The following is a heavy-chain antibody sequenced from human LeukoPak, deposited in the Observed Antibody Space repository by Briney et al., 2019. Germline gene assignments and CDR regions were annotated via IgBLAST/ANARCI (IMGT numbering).Heavy chain of an antibody. CDR2: IIPIFGTA. J-gene: IGHJ4*02. D-gene: IGHD3-22*01. Sequence: EASVKVSCKAPGGTFSSYAISWVRQAPGQGLEWMGRIIPIFGTANYAQKFQGRVTITTDESTSTAYMELSSLRSEDTAVYYCAREDMYYYDSSGYYYFDYWGQGTLVTVSS. V-gene: IGHV1-69*05. CDR3: AREDMYYYDSSGYYYFDY. CDR1: GGTFSSYA.